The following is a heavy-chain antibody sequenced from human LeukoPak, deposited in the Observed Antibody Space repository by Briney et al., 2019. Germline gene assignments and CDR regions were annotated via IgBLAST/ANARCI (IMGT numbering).Heavy chain of an antibody. CDR2: INSDGSST. Sequence: GGSLRLSCAASGFTFSSYWMPWVRQAPGKGLVWVSRINSDGSSTSYADSVKGRFTISRDNAKNTLYLQMNSLRAEDTAVYYCARDGPPYDSSGYYSYYFDYWGQGTLVTVSS. D-gene: IGHD3-22*01. J-gene: IGHJ4*02. CDR3: ARDGPPYDSSGYYSYYFDY. CDR1: GFTFSSYW. V-gene: IGHV3-74*01.